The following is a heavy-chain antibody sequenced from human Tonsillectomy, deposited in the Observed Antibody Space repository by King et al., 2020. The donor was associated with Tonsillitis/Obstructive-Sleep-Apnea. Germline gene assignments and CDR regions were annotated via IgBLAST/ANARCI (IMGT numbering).Heavy chain of an antibody. CDR2: VRSKAYGGTT. D-gene: IGHD2-21*01. V-gene: IGHV3-49*04. CDR3: TTNSHIVLVPPPYAIYI. CDR1: GFTFGDYV. Sequence: VQLVESGGGLVQPGRSLRLSCSASGFTFGDYVMSWVRQAPGKGLEWVGFVRSKAYGGTTEYAASVKGRFTISRDDSRNIGYLQMNSLKTEDTAVYYCTTNSHIVLVPPPYAIYIWGQGTMVTVSS. J-gene: IGHJ3*02.